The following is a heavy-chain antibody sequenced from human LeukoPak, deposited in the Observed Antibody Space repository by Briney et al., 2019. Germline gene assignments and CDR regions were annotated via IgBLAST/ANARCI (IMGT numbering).Heavy chain of an antibody. J-gene: IGHJ6*02. CDR2: INPNSGGT. D-gene: IGHD2-2*01. Sequence: ASVKVSCKASGYTFTGYYMHWVRQAPGQGLEWMGWINPNSGGTNYAQKFQGWVTMTRDTSVSTAYMELSRLRSDDTAVYYCARDRVTDGYCSSTSCRRRYYGMDVWGQGTTVTVSS. CDR3: ARDRVTDGYCSSTSCRRRYYGMDV. CDR1: GYTFTGYY. V-gene: IGHV1-2*04.